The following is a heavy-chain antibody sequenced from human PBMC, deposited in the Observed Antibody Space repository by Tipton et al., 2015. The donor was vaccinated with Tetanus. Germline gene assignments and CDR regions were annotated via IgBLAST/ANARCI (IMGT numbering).Heavy chain of an antibody. J-gene: IGHJ4*02. Sequence: QLVQSGPEVKKPGESLKISCQGSGYSFPSYWITWVRQMPGKGLEWMGIIYPGNSETRYSPSFEGLVTVSVDKSISTAYLQWRSLKASDAAMYYCARQAHTSGWSSLEDWGQGTLVTVSS. CDR3: ARQAHTSGWSSLED. V-gene: IGHV5-51*01. CDR1: GYSFPSYW. CDR2: IYPGNSET. D-gene: IGHD6-19*01.